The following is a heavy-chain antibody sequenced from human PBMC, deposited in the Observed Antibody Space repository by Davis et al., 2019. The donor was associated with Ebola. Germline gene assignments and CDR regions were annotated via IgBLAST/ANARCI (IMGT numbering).Heavy chain of an antibody. D-gene: IGHD6-13*01. V-gene: IGHV3-9*01. CDR2: ISWNSGSI. J-gene: IGHJ5*02. Sequence: SLKISCKGSGYSFTSYWIGWVRQAPGKGLEWVSGISWNSGSIGYADSVKGRFTISRDNAKNSLYLQMNSLRAEDTALYYCARGGSHSSSWYTPWGQGTLVTVSS. CDR3: ARGGSHSSSWYTP. CDR1: GYSFTSYW.